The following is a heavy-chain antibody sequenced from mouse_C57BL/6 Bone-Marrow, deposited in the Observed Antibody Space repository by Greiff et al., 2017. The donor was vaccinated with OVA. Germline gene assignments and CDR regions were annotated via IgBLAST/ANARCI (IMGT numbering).Heavy chain of an antibody. D-gene: IGHD1-1*01. CDR3: ARGHYYGSSPFAY. Sequence: QVQLQQSGPELVKPGASVKISCKASGYTFTSSWMNWVKQRPGQGLEWIGRIYPGDGDTNYNGKFKGKATLTADKSSSTAYMQLSSLTSEDSAVYFCARGHYYGSSPFAYWGQGTLVTVSA. V-gene: IGHV1-82*01. CDR1: GYTFTSSW. J-gene: IGHJ3*01. CDR2: IYPGDGDT.